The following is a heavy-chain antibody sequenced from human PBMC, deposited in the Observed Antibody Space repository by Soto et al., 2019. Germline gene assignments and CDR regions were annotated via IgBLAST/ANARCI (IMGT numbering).Heavy chain of an antibody. Sequence: ASVKVACKTSGYTFTDYELHWVRQAPGQGLEWMGWVDPNGGGTNSAQKFQGSVTMTRDTSITTAYMELSRLRSDDTAVYYCARSTMPGIAAAGPDYWGQGTLVTVSS. D-gene: IGHD6-13*01. V-gene: IGHV1-2*04. CDR1: GYTFTDYE. J-gene: IGHJ4*02. CDR3: ARSTMPGIAAAGPDY. CDR2: VDPNGGGT.